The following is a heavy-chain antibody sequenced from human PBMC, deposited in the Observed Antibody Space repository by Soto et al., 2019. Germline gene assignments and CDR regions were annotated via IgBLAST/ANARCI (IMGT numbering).Heavy chain of an antibody. J-gene: IGHJ4*02. Sequence: PGGSLRLSSAASGFTFNSYAMSWVRQAPGKGLEWASGISGSGVSTYYADSVKGRFTISRDNSKNTLYLQMDSLRVEDTAVYYCAKASAHNYGSESFAVLAYWGQGTLVTVS. CDR2: ISGSGVST. V-gene: IGHV3-23*01. CDR1: GFTFNSYA. D-gene: IGHD3-10*01. CDR3: AKASAHNYGSESFAVLAY.